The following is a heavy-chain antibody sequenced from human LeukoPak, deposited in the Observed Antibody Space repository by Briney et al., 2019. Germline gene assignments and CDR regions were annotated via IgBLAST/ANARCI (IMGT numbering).Heavy chain of an antibody. J-gene: IGHJ5*02. Sequence: ASVKVSCKGSGYTFTGYYMHWVRQAPGQGLEWMGWINPNSGGTNYAQKFQGWVTMTRDTSISTAYMELSRLRSDDTAVYYCARDGEVGAPYNWFDPWGQGTLVTVSS. V-gene: IGHV1-2*04. CDR2: INPNSGGT. D-gene: IGHD1-26*01. CDR1: GYTFTGYY. CDR3: ARDGEVGAPYNWFDP.